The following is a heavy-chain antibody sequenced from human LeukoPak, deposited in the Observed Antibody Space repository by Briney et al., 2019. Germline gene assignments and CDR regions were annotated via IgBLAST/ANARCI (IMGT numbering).Heavy chain of an antibody. V-gene: IGHV1-46*01. CDR1: GYTFTSYY. D-gene: IGHD6-13*01. CDR3: ARVGKQQLDPYYFDY. CDR2: INPSGGST. Sequence: ASVKVSCKTSGYTFTSYYMHWVRQAPGQGLEWMGIINPSGGSTSYAQKFQGRVTMTRDTSTSTVYMELSSLRSEDTAVYYCARVGKQQLDPYYFDYWGQGTLVTVSS. J-gene: IGHJ4*02.